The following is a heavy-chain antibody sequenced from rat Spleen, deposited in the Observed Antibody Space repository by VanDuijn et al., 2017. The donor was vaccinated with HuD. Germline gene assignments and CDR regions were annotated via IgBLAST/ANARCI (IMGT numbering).Heavy chain of an antibody. CDR1: GFTFSNYG. Sequence: EVQLVESGGGLVQPGRSLKLSCAASGFTFSNYGMHWIRQAPTKGLEWVASISPSGGSTYYRDSVKGRFTISRDNAKSTLYLQMDSLRSEDTATYFCATLDGTYYYYVDYWGQGVMVTVSS. CDR3: ATLDGTYYYYVDY. CDR2: ISPSGGST. J-gene: IGHJ2*01. D-gene: IGHD1-12*02. V-gene: IGHV5-19*01.